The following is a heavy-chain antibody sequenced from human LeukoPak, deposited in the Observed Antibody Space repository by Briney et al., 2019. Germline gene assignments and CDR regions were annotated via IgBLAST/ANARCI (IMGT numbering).Heavy chain of an antibody. Sequence: GGSLRLSCAASGFTFSSYGMHWVRQAPGKGLEWVAFIRYDGSNKYYADSVKGRFTISRDNSKNTLYLQMNSLRAEDTAVYYCASEGDYEPYDAFDIWGQGTMVTVPS. CDR3: ASEGDYEPYDAFDI. CDR2: IRYDGSNK. CDR1: GFTFSSYG. V-gene: IGHV3-30*02. J-gene: IGHJ3*02. D-gene: IGHD4-17*01.